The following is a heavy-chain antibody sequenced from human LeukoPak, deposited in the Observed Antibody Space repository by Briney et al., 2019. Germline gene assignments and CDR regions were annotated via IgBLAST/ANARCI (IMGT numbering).Heavy chain of an antibody. V-gene: IGHV1-18*01. D-gene: IGHD3-10*01. Sequence: ASVKVSCKASGYTFINYGINWVRQAPGQGLEWMGWISAYNGNTNYAQSLQGRVTMTTDTSTSAVYMEMRSLTSDDTAVYYCARDLDQYNGRFGGFGHDFWGQGTLVTVSS. CDR3: ARDLDQYNGRFGGFGHDF. CDR1: GYTFINYG. J-gene: IGHJ4*02. CDR2: ISAYNGNT.